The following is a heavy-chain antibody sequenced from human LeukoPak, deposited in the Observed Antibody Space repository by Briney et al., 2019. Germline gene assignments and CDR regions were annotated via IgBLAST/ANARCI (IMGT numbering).Heavy chain of an antibody. Sequence: PSETLSLTCTVSGGSISSYYWSWIRQPPGKGLEWIGYIYYSGSTNYNPSLKSRVTISVDTSKNQFSLKLSSVTAADTAVYYCARYYYGSGSYYNATPLFDYWGQGTLVTVSS. J-gene: IGHJ4*02. V-gene: IGHV4-59*01. D-gene: IGHD3-10*01. CDR1: GGSISSYY. CDR3: ARYYYGSGSYYNATPLFDY. CDR2: IYYSGST.